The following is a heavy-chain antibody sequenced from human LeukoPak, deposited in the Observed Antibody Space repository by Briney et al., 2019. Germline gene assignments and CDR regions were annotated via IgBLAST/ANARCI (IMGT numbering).Heavy chain of an antibody. D-gene: IGHD4-11*01. Sequence: PGGSLRLSCAAAGFIFKHYGMHWVRQAPGKGLEWVAVIWPDGTNQYYADSVKGRFTISRDDSGNTVYLQMNSLRPEDTGVYYCARDAQRGFDYSNSLEYWGQGTPVTVST. CDR2: IWPDGTNQ. J-gene: IGHJ4*02. CDR1: GFIFKHYG. V-gene: IGHV3-33*01. CDR3: ARDAQRGFDYSNSLEY.